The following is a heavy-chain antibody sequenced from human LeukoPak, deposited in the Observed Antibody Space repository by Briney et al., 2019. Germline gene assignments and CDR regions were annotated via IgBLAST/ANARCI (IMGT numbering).Heavy chain of an antibody. Sequence: GASVKVSCKASGYTFTGYYMHWVRQAPGQGLEWMGWINPNSGGTNYAQKFQGWVTMTGDTSISTAYMELSRLRSDDTAVYYCARGSSYYYYYGMDVWGQGTTVTVSS. CDR3: ARGSSYYYYYGMDV. CDR2: INPNSGGT. J-gene: IGHJ6*02. CDR1: GYTFTGYY. V-gene: IGHV1-2*04.